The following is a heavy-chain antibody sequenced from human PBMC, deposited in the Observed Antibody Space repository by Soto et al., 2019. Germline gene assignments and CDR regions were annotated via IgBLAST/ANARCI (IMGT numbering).Heavy chain of an antibody. Sequence: SETLSLTCTVSGGSISSGGYYWSWIRQHPGKGLEWIGYIYYSGSTYYNPSLKSRVTISVDTSKNQFSLKLSSVTAADTAVYYCAREVSGYDMVAWIDPWGQGTLVTVSS. CDR2: IYYSGST. CDR3: AREVSGYDMVAWIDP. CDR1: GGSISSGGYY. D-gene: IGHD5-12*01. J-gene: IGHJ5*02. V-gene: IGHV4-31*03.